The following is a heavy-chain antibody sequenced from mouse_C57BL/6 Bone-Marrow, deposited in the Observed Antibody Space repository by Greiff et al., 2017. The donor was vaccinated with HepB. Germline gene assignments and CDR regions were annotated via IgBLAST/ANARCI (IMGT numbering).Heavy chain of an antibody. CDR3: ARSRIYYDYPLYAMDY. V-gene: IGHV14-2*01. CDR2: IDPEDGKT. Sequence: EVKLMESGAELVKPGASVKLSCTASGFNIKDYYMHWVKQRTEQGLEWIGRIDPEDGKTKYAPKFQGKATITADTSSNTAYLQLSSLTSEDTAVYYCARSRIYYDYPLYAMDYWGQGTSVTVSS. CDR1: GFNIKDYY. D-gene: IGHD2-4*01. J-gene: IGHJ4*01.